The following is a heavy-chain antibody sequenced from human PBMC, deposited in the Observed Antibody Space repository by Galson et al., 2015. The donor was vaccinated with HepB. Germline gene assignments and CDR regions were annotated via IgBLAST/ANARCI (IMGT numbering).Heavy chain of an antibody. D-gene: IGHD3-3*01. CDR3: ARVERVTIFGVGRLLPNDY. CDR1: GYTFTGHY. Sequence: SVKVSCKASGYTFTGHYIKWVRQAPGQGLEWMGWINPNSGVTNYAQKFQGRVTMTSDSAISTAYMELSSLRSDDTAIYYCARVERVTIFGVGRLLPNDYWGLGTLVTVSS. CDR2: INPNSGVT. J-gene: IGHJ4*02. V-gene: IGHV1-2*02.